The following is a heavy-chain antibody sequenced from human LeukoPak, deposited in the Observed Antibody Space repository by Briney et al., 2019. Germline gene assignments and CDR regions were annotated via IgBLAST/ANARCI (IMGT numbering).Heavy chain of an antibody. CDR2: ISSSSSTI. J-gene: IGHJ3*02. D-gene: IGHD1-26*01. Sequence: PGGSLRLSCAASGFTFSSYSMNWVRQAPGKGLEWVSYISSSSSTIYYADSVKGRFTISRDNAKNSLYLQMNSLRAEDTAVYYCASCGSGSYSDAFDIWGQGAMVTVSS. CDR1: GFTFSSYS. CDR3: ASCGSGSYSDAFDI. V-gene: IGHV3-48*01.